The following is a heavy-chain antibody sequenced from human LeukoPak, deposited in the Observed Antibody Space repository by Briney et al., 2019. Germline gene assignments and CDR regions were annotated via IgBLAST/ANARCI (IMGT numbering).Heavy chain of an antibody. CDR2: INYSGST. Sequence: KPSETLSLTCAVYGGSLGANHWSWIRPPPGKELGWIGDINYSGSTNYNPSLKSRVAILLDTSKNQFSLKLRSVTAADTAVYYCTRHPGIAAADDGFDIWGQGTLVTVSS. J-gene: IGHJ3*02. D-gene: IGHD6-13*01. CDR1: GGSLGANH. V-gene: IGHV4-59*08. CDR3: TRHPGIAAADDGFDI.